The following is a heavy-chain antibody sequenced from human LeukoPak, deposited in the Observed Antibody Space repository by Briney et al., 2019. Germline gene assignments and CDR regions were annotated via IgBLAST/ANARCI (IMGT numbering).Heavy chain of an antibody. D-gene: IGHD2-2*01. J-gene: IGHJ5*02. CDR1: GGSISSYY. Sequence: SETLSLTCTVSGGSISSYYWSWIRQPPGKGLEWIGYIYHSGSTNYNPSLKSRVTISVDTSKNQFSLKLSSVTAADTAVYYCARAIGYCSSTSCYLNWFDPWGQGTLVTVSS. CDR2: IYHSGST. CDR3: ARAIGYCSSTSCYLNWFDP. V-gene: IGHV4-59*01.